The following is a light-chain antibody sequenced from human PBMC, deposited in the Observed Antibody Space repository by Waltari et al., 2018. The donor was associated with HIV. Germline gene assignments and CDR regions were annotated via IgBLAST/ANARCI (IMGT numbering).Light chain of an antibody. Sequence: QSALTQPPSASGSPGQSVTLSCTGTSSDVGGYTYVSWHQQPPGKAPKLMLYDVIKRPSGVPDRFSGSKSGNTASLTVSGLQPEDEADYYCSSHAGSKVVFGGGTRLTVL. J-gene: IGLJ2*01. CDR2: DVI. CDR1: SSDVGGYTY. V-gene: IGLV2-8*01. CDR3: SSHAGSKVV.